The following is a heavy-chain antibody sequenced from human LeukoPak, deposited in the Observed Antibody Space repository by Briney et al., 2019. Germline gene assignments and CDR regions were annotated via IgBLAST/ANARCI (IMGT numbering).Heavy chain of an antibody. CDR3: ARVGGYGVFDY. Sequence: SVKVSCTASGGTFSSYAICWVRQAPGQGLEWMGGIIPIFGTANYAQKFQGRVTITADESTSTAYMELSSLRSEDTAVYYCARVGGYGVFDYWGQGTLVTVSS. CDR1: GGTFSSYA. CDR2: IIPIFGTA. J-gene: IGHJ4*02. D-gene: IGHD5-12*01. V-gene: IGHV1-69*13.